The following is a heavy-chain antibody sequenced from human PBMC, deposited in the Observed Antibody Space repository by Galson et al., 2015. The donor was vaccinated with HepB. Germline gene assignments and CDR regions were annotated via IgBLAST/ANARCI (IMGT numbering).Heavy chain of an antibody. D-gene: IGHD2-15*01. J-gene: IGHJ3*02. CDR3: ADGSMPRYCSGGSCYGGDAFDI. CDR2: ISSSSSTI. CDR1: GFTFSSYS. Sequence: LRLSCAASGFTFSSYSMNWVRQAPGKGLEWVSYISSSSSTIYYADSVKGRFTISRDNAKNSLYLQMNSLRAEDTAVYYCADGSMPRYCSGGSCYGGDAFDIWGQGTMVTGSS. V-gene: IGHV3-48*01.